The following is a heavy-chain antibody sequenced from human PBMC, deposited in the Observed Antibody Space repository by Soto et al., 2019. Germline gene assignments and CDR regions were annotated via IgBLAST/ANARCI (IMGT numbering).Heavy chain of an antibody. Sequence: GGSLRLSCAASGFTFSSSTMNWVRQAPGKGLEWVSAIIDSGGYIYYADSVKGRFTISRDNSKNTLYLQMNSLRAEDTALYYCAKETYYYYGMDVWGQGTTVTVSS. CDR2: IIDSGGYI. J-gene: IGHJ6*02. CDR3: AKETYYYYGMDV. CDR1: GFTFSSST. V-gene: IGHV3-23*01.